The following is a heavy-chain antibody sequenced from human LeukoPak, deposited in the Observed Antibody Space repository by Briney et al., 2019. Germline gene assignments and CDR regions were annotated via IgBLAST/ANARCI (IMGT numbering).Heavy chain of an antibody. CDR3: ARLRIGYCSGGSCRKDNWFDP. D-gene: IGHD2-15*01. V-gene: IGHV5-51*01. CDR2: IYPGDSDT. J-gene: IGHJ5*02. Sequence: GESLKISCKGSGYSFTSYWIGWVRQIPGKGLEWMGIIYPGDSDTRYSPSFQGQVTISADKSISTAYLQWSSLKASDTAVYYCARLRIGYCSGGSCRKDNWFDPWGQGTLVTVSS. CDR1: GYSFTSYW.